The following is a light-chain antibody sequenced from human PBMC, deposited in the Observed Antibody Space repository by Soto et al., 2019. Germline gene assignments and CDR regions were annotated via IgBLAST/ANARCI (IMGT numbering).Light chain of an antibody. J-gene: IGKJ4*01. Sequence: DIQVTQSPSSLSASIGDRVTITCRASQDIRNYVAWYQQKPGKVPKLLIYAASSLQSGVSSRFSGSGSGTEFTPDIIPLQPEDVATYYCQTYNIDPALTFGGGTKVQI. CDR3: QTYNIDPALT. V-gene: IGKV1-27*01. CDR1: QDIRNY. CDR2: AAS.